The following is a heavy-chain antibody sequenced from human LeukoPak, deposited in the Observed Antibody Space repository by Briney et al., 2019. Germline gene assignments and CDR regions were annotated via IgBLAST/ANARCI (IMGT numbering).Heavy chain of an antibody. D-gene: IGHD3-3*01. CDR3: ARGSYDFWSGYYSSSSGTSYYYYGMDV. Sequence: RASVKVSCKASGYTFTSYGISWVRQAPGQGLEWMGWISAYNGNTNYAQKLQGRVTMTTDTSTSTAYMELRSLRSDDTAVYYCARGSYDFWSGYYSSSSGTSYYYYGMDVWGQGTTVTVSS. V-gene: IGHV1-18*01. J-gene: IGHJ6*02. CDR1: GYTFTSYG. CDR2: ISAYNGNT.